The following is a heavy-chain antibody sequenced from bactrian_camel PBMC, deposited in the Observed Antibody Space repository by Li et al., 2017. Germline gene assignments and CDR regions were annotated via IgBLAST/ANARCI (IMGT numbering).Heavy chain of an antibody. D-gene: IGHD3*01. Sequence: HVQLVESGGGSVQAGGSLRLSCAASGYTYKTYCMGWFRQAPGKEREGVADVDNDGKTSYADSVKGRFAISQDNAKITLYLQMNSLKPEDTAMYYRAADMGGPSCPSDLADNKGPSPPFGVWGQGTQVTVS. CDR2: VDNDGKT. V-gene: IGHV3S53*01. J-gene: IGHJ6*01. CDR3: AADMGGPSCPSDLADNKGPSPPFGV. CDR1: GYTYKTYC.